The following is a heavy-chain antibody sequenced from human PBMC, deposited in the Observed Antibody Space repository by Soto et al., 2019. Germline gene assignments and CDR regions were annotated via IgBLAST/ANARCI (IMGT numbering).Heavy chain of an antibody. J-gene: IGHJ4*02. V-gene: IGHV3-48*02. Sequence: EVQLVESGGGLVQPGGSLRLSCAASGFTFSSYSMNWVRQAPGKGLEWVSYISSSSSTIYYADSVKGRFTISRDNAKNQLYLQKNSLRDEDTAVYYCARELRRVGYYFDYWGQGTLVTVSS. CDR1: GFTFSSYS. D-gene: IGHD1-26*01. CDR3: ARELRRVGYYFDY. CDR2: ISSSSSTI.